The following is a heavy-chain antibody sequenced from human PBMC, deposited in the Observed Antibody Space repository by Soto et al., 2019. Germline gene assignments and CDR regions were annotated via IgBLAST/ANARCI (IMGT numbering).Heavy chain of an antibody. J-gene: IGHJ6*02. Sequence: SETLSLTCTFSCGSIISYYWSWIRQPPGKGLEWIGYIYYSGSTNYNPSLKSRVTISVDTSKNQFSLKLSSVTAADTAVYYCARGGLRYTYGMDVWGQGTTVTV. CDR1: CGSIISYY. V-gene: IGHV4-59*01. D-gene: IGHD3-9*01. CDR3: ARGGLRYTYGMDV. CDR2: IYYSGST.